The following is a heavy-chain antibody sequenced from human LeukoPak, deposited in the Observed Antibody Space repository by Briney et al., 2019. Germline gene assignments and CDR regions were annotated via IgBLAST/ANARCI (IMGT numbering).Heavy chain of an antibody. D-gene: IGHD3-9*01. CDR1: GFTFSEHY. J-gene: IGHJ6*02. V-gene: IGHV3-72*01. CDR2: SRNKANGYTT. Sequence: GGSLRLSCAVSGFTFSEHYMEWVRQAPGKGLEWVGRSRNKANGYTTEYAASVKGRFTISRDDSKNSLYLQMNSLETEDTAVYYCAKVGGDWSGYNYYGLDVWGQGTTVTVSS. CDR3: AKVGGDWSGYNYYGLDV.